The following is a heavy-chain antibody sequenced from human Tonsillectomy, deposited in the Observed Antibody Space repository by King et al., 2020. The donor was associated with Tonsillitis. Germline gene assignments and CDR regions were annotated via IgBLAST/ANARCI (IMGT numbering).Heavy chain of an antibody. V-gene: IGHV2-26*01. CDR2: IFSNDEK. CDR1: GFSLSNARMG. CDR3: ARILAINGNYYYVISGYYPDY. Sequence: VTLKESGPVLVKPTETLTLTCTVSGFSLSNARMGVSWIRQPPGKALEWLAHIFSNDEKSYSTSLKSRLTISKDNSKSQVVLTMTNMYPVDTATYYCARILAINGNYYYVISGYYPDYWGQGNLLTVSS. J-gene: IGHJ4*02. D-gene: IGHD3-22*01.